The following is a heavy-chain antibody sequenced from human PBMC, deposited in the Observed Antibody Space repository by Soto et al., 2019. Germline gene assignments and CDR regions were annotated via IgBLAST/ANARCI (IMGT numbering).Heavy chain of an antibody. J-gene: IGHJ6*02. CDR3: ARDEAVINYYCYGMLV. Sequence: ETLSLTCTVSGGSISNSYWSWIRQLPGKGLEWIGYIYYSGGTNYNPSLKSRVTMSLDTPKNQFSLKLTSVTAADTAVYYCARDEAVINYYCYGMLVWGPGITVTVSS. D-gene: IGHD3-16*02. V-gene: IGHV4-59*01. CDR1: GGSISNSY. CDR2: IYYSGGT.